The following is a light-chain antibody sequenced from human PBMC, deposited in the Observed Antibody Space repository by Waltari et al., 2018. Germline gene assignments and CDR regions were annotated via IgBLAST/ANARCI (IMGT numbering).Light chain of an antibody. CDR2: DAS. V-gene: IGKV1-33*01. Sequence: DIQMTQSPSSLSASVGYRVTITCQASQDLSNYLNWYQQKPGKAPKLLIYDASNLETGVPSRFSGSGSGTDFTFTISSLQPEDIATYYCQQYDNLPPGLTFGGGTKVEIK. CDR3: QQYDNLPPGLT. J-gene: IGKJ4*01. CDR1: QDLSNY.